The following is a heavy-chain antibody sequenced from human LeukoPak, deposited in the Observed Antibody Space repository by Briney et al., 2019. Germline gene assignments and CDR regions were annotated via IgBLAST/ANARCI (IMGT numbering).Heavy chain of an antibody. V-gene: IGHV4-39*07. CDR1: GGSISSSSYY. Sequence: SETLSLTCTVSGGSISSSSYYWGWIRQPPGKGREWIVSIYYSGSTYYNPSLKSRVTISVDTSKNQFSLKLSSVTAADTAVYYCARATSGLVYAYYYYYMDVWGKGTTVTISS. D-gene: IGHD6-19*01. CDR2: IYYSGST. J-gene: IGHJ6*03. CDR3: ARATSGLVYAYYYYYMDV.